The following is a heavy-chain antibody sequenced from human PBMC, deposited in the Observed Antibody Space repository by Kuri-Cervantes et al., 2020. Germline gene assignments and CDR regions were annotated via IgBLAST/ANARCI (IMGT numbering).Heavy chain of an antibody. Sequence: ASVKVSCKTSGYSFTSYGISWVRQAPGEGLEWMGWISPNSGDTNYAQKFQGRVTLTTDTPTSTAYMELGSLKSDDTAVYYCARDIDYYDSSGYQPFDYWGQGTLVTVSS. CDR3: ARDIDYYDSSGYQPFDY. CDR1: GYSFTSYG. D-gene: IGHD3-22*01. CDR2: ISPNSGDT. J-gene: IGHJ4*02. V-gene: IGHV1-18*01.